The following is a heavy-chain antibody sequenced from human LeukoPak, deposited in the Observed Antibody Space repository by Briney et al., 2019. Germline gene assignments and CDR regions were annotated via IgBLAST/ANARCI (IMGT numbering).Heavy chain of an antibody. CDR3: ARGGSSRYTITY. V-gene: IGHV3-7*01. D-gene: IGHD6-13*01. CDR1: GFTFSSYW. CDR2: IKQDGSEK. J-gene: IGHJ4*02. Sequence: TGGSLRLSCAASGFTFSSYWMSWVRQAPGKGLEWVANIKQDGSEKYYVDSVKGRFTISRDNAKSTLYLQMNSLRAEDTAVYYCARGGSSRYTITYWGQGTLVTVSS.